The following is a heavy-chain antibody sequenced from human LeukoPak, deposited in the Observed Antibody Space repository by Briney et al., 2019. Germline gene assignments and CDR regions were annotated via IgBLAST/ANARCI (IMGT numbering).Heavy chain of an antibody. D-gene: IGHD4-17*01. CDR3: ARAGDYVSTGKYYFDY. V-gene: IGHV3-21*01. CDR2: ISSSGSYI. J-gene: IGHJ4*02. Sequence: GGSLRLSCAASGFTFSSNSMNWVRQAPGKGLEWVSSISSSGSYIYYADSVKGRFTISRDNAKNSLFLQMNSLRAEDTAVYYCARAGDYVSTGKYYFDYWGQGTLVTVSS. CDR1: GFTFSSNS.